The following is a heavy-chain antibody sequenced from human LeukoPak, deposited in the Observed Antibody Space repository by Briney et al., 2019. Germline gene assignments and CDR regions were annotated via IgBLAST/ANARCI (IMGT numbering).Heavy chain of an antibody. J-gene: IGHJ4*02. CDR1: GFTFSSYE. V-gene: IGHV3-48*03. Sequence: GGSLRLTCAASGFTFSSYEMNWVRQAPGKGLEWVSYISSSGSTIYYADSVKGRFTISRDNAKNSLYLQMNSLRAEDTAVYYCVGYSRGWYSLFYWGQGTLVTVSS. CDR2: ISSSGSTI. D-gene: IGHD6-19*01. CDR3: VGYSRGWYSLFY.